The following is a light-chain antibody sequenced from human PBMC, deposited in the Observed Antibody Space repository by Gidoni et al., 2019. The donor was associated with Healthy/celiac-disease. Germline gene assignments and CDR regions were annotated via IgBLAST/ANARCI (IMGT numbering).Light chain of an antibody. J-gene: IGLJ2*01. Sequence: SSELTQDPAVSVALGQTVRITCQGASLRSYYASWYPQKPGQAPVLVIYGKNKRPSGIPDRFSGSSSGNTASLTITGAQAEDEADYYCNSRDSSGNHVVFGGGTKLTVL. V-gene: IGLV3-19*01. CDR3: NSRDSSGNHVV. CDR1: SLRSYY. CDR2: GKN.